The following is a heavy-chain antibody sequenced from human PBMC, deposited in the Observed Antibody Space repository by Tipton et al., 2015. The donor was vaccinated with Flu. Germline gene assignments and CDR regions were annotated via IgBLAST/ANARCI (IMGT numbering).Heavy chain of an antibody. J-gene: IGHJ5*01. D-gene: IGHD3-22*01. V-gene: IGHV4-61*02. CDR1: GDSISSGDSY. CDR3: AGYYFDSSGVNWFDS. Sequence: TLSLTCSVSGDSISSGDSYWSWIRQPAGKGLEWIGRIYTTGSTNYSYYSPSLKSRVTIPVDTSKNHRSLRLNSVTAADTAVYYCAGYYFDSSGVNWFDSWGQGTLVTVSS. CDR2: IYTTGST.